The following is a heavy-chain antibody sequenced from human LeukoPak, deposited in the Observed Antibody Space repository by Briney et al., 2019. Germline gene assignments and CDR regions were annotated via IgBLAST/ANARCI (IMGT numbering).Heavy chain of an antibody. CDR2: IYPSGSA. CDR1: GASINNNF. Sequence: SETLSLTCTVSGASINNNFWTWIRQPPGQGLEWMGYIYPSGSANYNPSLKSRVIISGDTSKNQISLNLTTVTAADTAVYFCARHRDYYDTWGHGTLVTVSS. J-gene: IGHJ4*01. V-gene: IGHV4-59*08. CDR3: ARHRDYYDT. D-gene: IGHD3-22*01.